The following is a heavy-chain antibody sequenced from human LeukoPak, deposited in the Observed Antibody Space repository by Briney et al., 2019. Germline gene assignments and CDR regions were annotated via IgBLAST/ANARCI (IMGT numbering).Heavy chain of an antibody. J-gene: IGHJ3*02. CDR3: TRVRDGYNDAYDI. D-gene: IGHD5-24*01. Sequence: ASVKVSCKASGYTFTNSDITWVRQAPGQGLEWMGIIGGSTNYAQKFQGRVTMTRDTSTSTVYMELSSLRSEDTAVYYCTRVRDGYNDAYDIWGQGTMVTVHS. CDR1: GYTFTNSD. V-gene: IGHV1-46*01. CDR2: IGGST.